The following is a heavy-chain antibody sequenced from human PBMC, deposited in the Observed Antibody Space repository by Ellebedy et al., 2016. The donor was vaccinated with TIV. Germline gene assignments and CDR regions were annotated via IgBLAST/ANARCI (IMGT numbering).Heavy chain of an antibody. D-gene: IGHD3-3*01. CDR1: GFTFNIAG. V-gene: IGHV3-21*01. CDR2: IVFSGTAA. Sequence: GGSLRLXCAASGFTFNIAGMTWVRQAPGKGLEWVGTIVFSGTAAYYSGSVKGRFIISRDNAKNSLFLQINSLRVEDTAVYYCARDGSEWSRDYWGQGTLVTVSS. CDR3: ARDGSEWSRDY. J-gene: IGHJ4*02.